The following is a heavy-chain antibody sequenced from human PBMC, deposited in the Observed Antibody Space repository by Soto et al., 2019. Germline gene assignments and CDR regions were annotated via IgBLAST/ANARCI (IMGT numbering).Heavy chain of an antibody. D-gene: IGHD6-19*01. CDR3: AKEVRQWLDRYFDY. V-gene: IGHV3-30*18. CDR1: GFTFSSYG. CDR2: ISYDGSNK. J-gene: IGHJ4*02. Sequence: QSGGSLRLSCAASGFTFSSYGMHWVRQAPGKGLEWVAVISYDGSNKYYADSVKGRFTISRDNSKNTLYLQMNSLRAEDTAVYYCAKEVRQWLDRYFDYWGQGTLVTVSS.